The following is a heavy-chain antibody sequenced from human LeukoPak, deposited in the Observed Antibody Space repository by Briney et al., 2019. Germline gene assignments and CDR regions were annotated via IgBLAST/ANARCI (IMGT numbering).Heavy chain of an antibody. V-gene: IGHV4-39*07. Sequence: PSETLSLTCTVSGGSISSYSYYWGWIRQPPGKGLEWIGRIYTSGSTNYNPSLKSRVTISVDTSKNQFSLKLSSVTAADTAVYYCAREKGNYYDSSGYTYWGQGTLVTVSS. J-gene: IGHJ4*02. CDR3: AREKGNYYDSSGYTY. CDR1: GGSISSYSYY. D-gene: IGHD3-22*01. CDR2: IYTSGST.